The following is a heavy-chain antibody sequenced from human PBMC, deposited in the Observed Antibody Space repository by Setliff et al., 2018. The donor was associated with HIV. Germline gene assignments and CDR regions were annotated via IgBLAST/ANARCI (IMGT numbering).Heavy chain of an antibody. V-gene: IGHV4-34*01. CDR3: AREQPYYNFWSGYYSNWFDP. Sequence: ASETLSLTCAVYGGSFSGYYWSWIRQPPGKGLEWIGEVTHSGSTNYNPSLKSRVTISVDTSKNQFSLKLSSVTAADTAVYYCAREQPYYNFWSGYYSNWFDPWGQGTLVTVSS. CDR1: GGSFSGYY. CDR2: VTHSGST. D-gene: IGHD3-3*01. J-gene: IGHJ5*02.